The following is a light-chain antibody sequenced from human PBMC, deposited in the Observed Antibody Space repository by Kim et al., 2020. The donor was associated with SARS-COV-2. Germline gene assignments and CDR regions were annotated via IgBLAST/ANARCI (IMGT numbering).Light chain of an antibody. V-gene: IGLV1-51*01. CDR1: SSNIGNNY. J-gene: IGLJ3*02. CDR2: DND. CDR3: GTWDSSLSAGV. Sequence: QSVLTQPPSVSATPGQKVTISCSGSSSNIGNNYVSWYQQFPGTAPNLLIYDNDKRPSGIPDRFSGSKSGTSATLGITGLQTGDEADYYCGTWDSSLSAGVFGGGTQLTVL.